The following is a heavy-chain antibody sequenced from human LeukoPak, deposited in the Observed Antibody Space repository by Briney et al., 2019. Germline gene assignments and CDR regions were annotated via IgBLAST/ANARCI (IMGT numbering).Heavy chain of an antibody. D-gene: IGHD1-1*01. J-gene: IGHJ4*02. CDR1: GGSISSNNW. CDR2: IYHSGSP. CDR3: ARANINNWHSCDY. V-gene: IGHV4-4*02. Sequence: PSETLSLTCAVSGGSISSNNWWGWVRQPPGRALGGFGEIYHSGSPNYNPSLKSRVTISVDKSRNHFSLNLSSVTAADTAVYYCARANINNWHSCDYWGQGTLVTVSS.